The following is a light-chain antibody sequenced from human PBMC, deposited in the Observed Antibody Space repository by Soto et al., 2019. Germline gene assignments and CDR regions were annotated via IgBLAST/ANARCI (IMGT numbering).Light chain of an antibody. J-gene: IGLJ1*01. CDR3: CSYAGTYPYV. Sequence: QSALTQPRSVSGSPGQSVTISCTGTSSDVGGYNYVSWYQQHPGKAPKLMIYDVNKRPSGVPDRFSGSKSGNTASLTISGLQPEDEADYYCCSYAGTYPYVFGTGTKLTVL. CDR2: DVN. V-gene: IGLV2-11*01. CDR1: SSDVGGYNY.